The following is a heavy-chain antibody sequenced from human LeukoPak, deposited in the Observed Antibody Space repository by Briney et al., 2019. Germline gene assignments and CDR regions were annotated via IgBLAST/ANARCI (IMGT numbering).Heavy chain of an antibody. D-gene: IGHD4-17*01. CDR1: GGSISSYY. J-gene: IGHJ3*02. CDR2: INHSGST. Sequence: SETLSLTCTVSGGSISSYYWSWIRQPAGKGLEWIGEINHSGSTNYNPSLKSRVTISVDTSKNQFSLKLSSVTAADTAVYYCARTVTTIAFDIWGQGTMVTVSS. CDR3: ARTVTTIAFDI. V-gene: IGHV4-34*01.